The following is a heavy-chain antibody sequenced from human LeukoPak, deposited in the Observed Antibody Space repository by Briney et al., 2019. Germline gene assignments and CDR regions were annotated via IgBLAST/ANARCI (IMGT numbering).Heavy chain of an antibody. Sequence: ASVKVSCKASGYTFTSYGISWVRQAPGQGLEWMGWISAYNGNTNYAQKLQGRVTMTTDTSTSTAYMELRSLRSDDTAVYYCATPYYDSSGYYPFDYWGQGTLVTVSS. J-gene: IGHJ4*02. V-gene: IGHV1-18*01. CDR3: ATPYYDSSGYYPFDY. D-gene: IGHD3-22*01. CDR2: ISAYNGNT. CDR1: GYTFTSYG.